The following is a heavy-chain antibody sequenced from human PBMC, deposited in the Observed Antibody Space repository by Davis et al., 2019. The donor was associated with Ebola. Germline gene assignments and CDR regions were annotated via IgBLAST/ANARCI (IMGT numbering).Heavy chain of an antibody. CDR3: TRRPPLAVAGYFDL. D-gene: IGHD6-19*01. J-gene: IGHJ2*01. CDR2: IRSKANSYAT. V-gene: IGHV3-73*01. Sequence: GGSLRLSCAASGFTFSGSAMHWVRQASGKGLEWVGRIRSKANSYATAYAASVKGRFTISRDDSKNTAYLQMNSLKTEDTAVYYCTRRPPLAVAGYFDLWGRGTLVTVSS. CDR1: GFTFSGSA.